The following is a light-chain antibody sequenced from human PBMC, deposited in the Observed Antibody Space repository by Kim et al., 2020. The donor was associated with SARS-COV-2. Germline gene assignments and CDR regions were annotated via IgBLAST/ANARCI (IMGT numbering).Light chain of an antibody. CDR3: QTWDSTTVI. CDR2: QDN. Sequence: SVSPGQTARITCSGNKLAEKYTCWYQQKSGQSPVVVIYQDNKRPSGMTERFSGSSSGNTATLTISGTQPMDEADYYCQTWDSTTVIFGGGTQLTVL. CDR1: KLAEKY. V-gene: IGLV3-1*01. J-gene: IGLJ2*01.